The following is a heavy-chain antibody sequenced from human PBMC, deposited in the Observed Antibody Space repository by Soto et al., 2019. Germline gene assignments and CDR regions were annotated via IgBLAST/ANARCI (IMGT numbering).Heavy chain of an antibody. V-gene: IGHV4-30-2*01. Sequence: SETLSLTCAVSGGSISSGGYSWSWIRQPPGKGLEWIGYIYHSGSTYYNPSLKSRVTISVDRSKNQFSLKLSSVTAADTAVYYCAAKVVVAATPGFDPWGQGTLVTVSS. J-gene: IGHJ5*02. CDR2: IYHSGST. CDR3: AAKVVVAATPGFDP. CDR1: GGSISSGGYS. D-gene: IGHD2-15*01.